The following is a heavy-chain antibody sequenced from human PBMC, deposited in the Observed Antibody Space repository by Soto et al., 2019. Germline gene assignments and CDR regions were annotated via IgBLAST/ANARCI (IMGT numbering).Heavy chain of an antibody. CDR2: IDPSDSYT. V-gene: IGHV5-10-1*01. Sequence: PGESLKISCKGSGYSFTSYWISWVRQMPGKGLEWMGRIDPSDSYTNYSPSFQGHVTISADKSISTAYLQWSSLKASDTATYYCATDDSNYYGSGSYYSSAPSYGMDVWGQGTTVTVSS. J-gene: IGHJ6*02. CDR1: GYSFTSYW. CDR3: ATDDSNYYGSGSYYSSAPSYGMDV. D-gene: IGHD3-10*01.